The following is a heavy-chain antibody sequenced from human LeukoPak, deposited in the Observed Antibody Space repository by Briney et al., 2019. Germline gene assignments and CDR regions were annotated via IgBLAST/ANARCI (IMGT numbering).Heavy chain of an antibody. J-gene: IGHJ4*02. D-gene: IGHD5-18*01. CDR2: ISYDGSNK. V-gene: IGHV3-30*04. CDR3: AIQLWLLSSFDY. Sequence: PGRSLRLSCAASGFTFSSYAMHWVRQAPGKGLEWVAVISYDGSNKYYADSVKGRFTISRDNAKNTLYLQMNSLRAEDTAVYYCAIQLWLLSSFDYWGQGTLVTVSS. CDR1: GFTFSSYA.